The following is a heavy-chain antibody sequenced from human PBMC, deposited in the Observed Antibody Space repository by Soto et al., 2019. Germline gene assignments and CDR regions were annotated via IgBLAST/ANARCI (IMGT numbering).Heavy chain of an antibody. CDR2: IIPIFGTA. Sequence: QVQLVQSGAEVKKPGSSVKVSCKASGGTFSSYAISWVRQAPGQGLEWMGGIIPIFGTANYAQKFQGRVTITADESTSTAYMELSSLRSEDTAVYYCARAGNMVANEGNYGMDVWGQGTTVTVSS. J-gene: IGHJ6*02. D-gene: IGHD5-12*01. V-gene: IGHV1-69*01. CDR3: ARAGNMVANEGNYGMDV. CDR1: GGTFSSYA.